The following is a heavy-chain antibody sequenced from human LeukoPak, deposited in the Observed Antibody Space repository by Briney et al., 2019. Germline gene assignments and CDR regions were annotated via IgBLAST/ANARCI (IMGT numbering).Heavy chain of an antibody. J-gene: IGHJ5*02. CDR1: GGSISSYY. CDR2: IYSSGST. CDR3: AKRRGGGRLDWFDP. V-gene: IGHV4-59*01. D-gene: IGHD2-15*01. Sequence: SETLSLTCTVSGGSISSYYWNWIRQPPGKGLEWIGYIYSSGSTNYNPSLKSRVTISVDTSKNQFSLKLSSVTAADTAMYYCAKRRGGGRLDWFDPWGQGTLVTVSS.